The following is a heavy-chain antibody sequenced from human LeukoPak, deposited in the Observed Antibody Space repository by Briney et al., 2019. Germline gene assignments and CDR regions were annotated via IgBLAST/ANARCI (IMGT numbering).Heavy chain of an antibody. CDR3: ASQVSYCGGDCYPLRSAFDI. D-gene: IGHD2-21*02. Sequence: SETLSLTCTVSGGSISSGGYYWSWIRQHPGKGLEWIGYIYYSGSTYYNPSLKSRVTISVDTSKNQFSPKLSSVTAADTAVYYCASQVSYCGGDCYPLRSAFDIWGQGTMVTVSS. J-gene: IGHJ3*02. CDR1: GGSISSGGYY. V-gene: IGHV4-31*03. CDR2: IYYSGST.